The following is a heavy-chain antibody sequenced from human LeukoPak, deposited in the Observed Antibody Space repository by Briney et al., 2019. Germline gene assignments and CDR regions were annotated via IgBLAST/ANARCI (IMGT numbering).Heavy chain of an antibody. D-gene: IGHD6-19*01. CDR2: INDVSADI. V-gene: IGHV3-23*01. CDR3: GKTTTGYSSGRYPGWPVDY. J-gene: IGHJ4*02. CDR1: EFTFSLYA. Sequence: GGSLRLSCAASEFTFSLYAMNWVRQAPGKGLEWVSYINDVSADIHYADSVKGRFTISRDNSKNTVYLQMDSLRVEDTAVYYCGKTTTGYSSGRYPGWPVDYWGQGTLVTVSS.